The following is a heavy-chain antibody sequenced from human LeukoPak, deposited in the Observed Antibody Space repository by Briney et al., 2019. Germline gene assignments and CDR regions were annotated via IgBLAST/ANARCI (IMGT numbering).Heavy chain of an antibody. D-gene: IGHD3-22*01. V-gene: IGHV3-23*01. Sequence: PGGSLRLSCAASGFTFSSYAMSWVRQAPGKGLEWVSAISGSGGSTYYADSVKGRFTISRDNSKNTLYLQMNSLRAEDTAVYYCAKDLTGGDSSGYYLDYWGQGTLVTVSS. J-gene: IGHJ4*02. CDR3: AKDLTGGDSSGYYLDY. CDR1: GFTFSSYA. CDR2: ISGSGGST.